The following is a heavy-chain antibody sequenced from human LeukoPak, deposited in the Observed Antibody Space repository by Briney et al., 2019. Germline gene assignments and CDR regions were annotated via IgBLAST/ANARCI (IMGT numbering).Heavy chain of an antibody. J-gene: IGHJ4*02. Sequence: GGSLRLSCAASGFTFSSYAMSWVRQAPGKGLEWVSAISGSGGSTYYADSVKGRFTISRDNSKNTLYLQMNSLRAEDTAVYYCAKSTRFGELSSCFDYWGQGTLVTVSS. D-gene: IGHD3-10*01. CDR1: GFTFSSYA. CDR2: ISGSGGST. V-gene: IGHV3-23*01. CDR3: AKSTRFGELSSCFDY.